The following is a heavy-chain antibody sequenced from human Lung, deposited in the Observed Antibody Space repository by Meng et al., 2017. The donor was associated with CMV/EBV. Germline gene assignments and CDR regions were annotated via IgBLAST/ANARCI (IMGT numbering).Heavy chain of an antibody. V-gene: IGHV1-18*01. J-gene: IGHJ2*01. CDR1: GYTFTTYS. Sequence: ASVXVSWKASGYTFTTYSITWVRQAPGQGLEWMGWISPYNGNTEYAQKFQGRVTMTTDTSTSTAYMEVRSLTSDDTAMYYCARRGWNYDFWGRGTLVTVSS. CDR2: ISPYNGNT. CDR3: ARRGWNYDF.